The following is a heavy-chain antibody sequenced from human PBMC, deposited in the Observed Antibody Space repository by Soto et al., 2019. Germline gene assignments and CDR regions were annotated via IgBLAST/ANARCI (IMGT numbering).Heavy chain of an antibody. J-gene: IGHJ4*02. V-gene: IGHV4-30-4*01. CDR1: GVSVSSGAYY. CDR3: ARGHDDYYFDY. CDR2: IFYSEST. D-gene: IGHD4-17*01. Sequence: QVQLQESGPGLVKASQTLSLPCTVSGVSVSSGAYYWSWIRQPPGKGLEWIGYIFYSESTYYNPSLESRVTISVDTSKNQFSLKLSSVTAADTAVYYCARGHDDYYFDYWGQGALVTVSS.